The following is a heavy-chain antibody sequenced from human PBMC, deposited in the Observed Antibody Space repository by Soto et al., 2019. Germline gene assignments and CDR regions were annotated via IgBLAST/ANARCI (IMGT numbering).Heavy chain of an antibody. CDR1: GFTFSGHG. V-gene: IGHV3-33*01. D-gene: IGHD4-17*01. CDR2: IWYDGSKK. J-gene: IGHJ4*02. Sequence: QVQLVESGGGVVQPGTSLRLSCAASGFTFSGHGMHWVRQAPGKGLEWMAVIWYDGSKKYYGDSVKGRFTISRDNSKNTXFLQRNSVRVEDTAVYYCARGRGGDYGGNSGYYDSWGQGTLVTVSS. CDR3: ARGRGGDYGGNSGYYDS.